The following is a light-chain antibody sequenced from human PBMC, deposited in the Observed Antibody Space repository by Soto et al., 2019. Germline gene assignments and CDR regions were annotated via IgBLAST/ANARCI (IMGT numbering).Light chain of an antibody. V-gene: IGKV3-20*01. CDR1: QSVSSRW. CDR2: GAS. CDR3: HQYGSAPNT. J-gene: IGKJ2*01. Sequence: EIVLTQSPGTLSLSPGEGATLSCRASQSVSSRWLVWYQQKPGQAPRLLIYGASSRATGIPDRFSGSGSGTYITLPISRLEPEDYAVYYCHQYGSAPNTFGQGTKVEMK.